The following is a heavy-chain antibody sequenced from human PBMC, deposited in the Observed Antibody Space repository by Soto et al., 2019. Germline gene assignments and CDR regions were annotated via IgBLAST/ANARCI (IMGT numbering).Heavy chain of an antibody. D-gene: IGHD6-13*01. V-gene: IGHV3-23*01. CDR3: AKDFGRYHRIAAAGTEYFQH. CDR1: GFTFSSYA. CDR2: ISGSGGST. J-gene: IGHJ1*01. Sequence: GGSLRLSCAASGFTFSSYAMSWVRQAPGKGLEWVSAISGSGGSTYYADSVKGRFTISRDNSKNTLYLQMNSLRAEDTAVYYCAKDFGRYHRIAAAGTEYFQHWGQGTLVTVSS.